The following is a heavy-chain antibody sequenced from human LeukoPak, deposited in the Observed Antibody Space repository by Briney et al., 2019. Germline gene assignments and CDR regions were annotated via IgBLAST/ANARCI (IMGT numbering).Heavy chain of an antibody. CDR1: GFTFSRYA. J-gene: IGHJ5*02. CDR3: ARDPRGQSITIFGVVIRLDP. Sequence: PGRSLRLSCAASGFTFSRYAMHWVRQAPGKGLEWVAVLSYDGASKYYADSVKGRFTMSRDNSKNTLYLQMNSLRAEDTAVYYCARDPRGQSITIFGVVIRLDPWGQGTLVTVSS. CDR2: LSYDGASK. V-gene: IGHV3-30-3*01. D-gene: IGHD3-3*01.